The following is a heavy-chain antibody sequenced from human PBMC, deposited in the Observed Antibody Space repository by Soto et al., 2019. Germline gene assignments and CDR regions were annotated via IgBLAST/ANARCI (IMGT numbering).Heavy chain of an antibody. CDR3: ARRHGLNSGWYGGLDY. V-gene: IGHV1-69*01. J-gene: IGHJ4*02. Sequence: QVQLVQSGAEVKKPGSSVKVSCKASGGTFSSYAISWVRQAPGQGLEWMGGITPIFGTANYAQKVQGRIMITADESTSTAYMELSSLRSEDTAVYYCARRHGLNSGWYGGLDYWGQGTLVTVSS. CDR1: GGTFSSYA. D-gene: IGHD6-19*01. CDR2: ITPIFGTA.